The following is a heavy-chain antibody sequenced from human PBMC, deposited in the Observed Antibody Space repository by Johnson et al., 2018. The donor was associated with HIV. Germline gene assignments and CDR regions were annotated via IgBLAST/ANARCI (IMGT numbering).Heavy chain of an antibody. CDR1: GFTFSSYA. J-gene: IGHJ3*02. Sequence: VQLVESGGGLVQPGGSLRLSCAASGFTFSSYAMSWVRQAPGKGLEWVSTITGSSGSTYYADSVKGRFTISRDNSKNTLFLQMNSLRAEDTAVYYCARAVGAGGIWGQGTMVTVSS. D-gene: IGHD1-26*01. CDR3: ARAVGAGGI. CDR2: ITGSSGST. V-gene: IGHV3-23*04.